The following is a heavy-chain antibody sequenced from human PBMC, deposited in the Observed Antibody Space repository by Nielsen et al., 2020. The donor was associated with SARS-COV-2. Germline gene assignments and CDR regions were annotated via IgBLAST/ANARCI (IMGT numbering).Heavy chain of an antibody. CDR3: AKDMAITILVGQNAFDI. Sequence: GESLKISCAASGITFGTYTMNWVRQAPGKGLEWVSSISTSSSYIYYADSVKGRFTISRDNAKNSLYLQMNSLRAEDTALYYCAKDMAITILVGQNAFDIWGQGTMVTVSS. J-gene: IGHJ3*02. CDR1: GITFGTYT. CDR2: ISTSSSYI. V-gene: IGHV3-21*04. D-gene: IGHD3-9*01.